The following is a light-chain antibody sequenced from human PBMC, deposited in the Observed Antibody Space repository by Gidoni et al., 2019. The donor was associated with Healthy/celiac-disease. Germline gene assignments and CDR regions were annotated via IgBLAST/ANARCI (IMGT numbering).Light chain of an antibody. CDR1: QSLLHSTGYNY. CDR3: MQALQTPQGT. Sequence: DIVMTQSPLSLPVTPGEPASISCRSSQSLLHSTGYNYLDWYLQKPGQSPQLLIYLGSTRASGVPDRFSGRGSGTDFTLTISRVEAEDVGVDYCMQALQTPQGTFXXXTKVEIK. CDR2: LGS. J-gene: IGKJ1*01. V-gene: IGKV2-28*01.